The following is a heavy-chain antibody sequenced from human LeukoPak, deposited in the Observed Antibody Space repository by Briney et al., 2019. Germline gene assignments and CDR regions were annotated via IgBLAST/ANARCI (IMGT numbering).Heavy chain of an antibody. J-gene: IGHJ4*02. CDR1: GFTFSNAW. CDR2: IKSKTAGGTT. Sequence: GGSLRLSCAASGFTFSNAWMSWVRQAPGKGLEWVGRIKSKTAGGTTDHAAPVKGRFTISRDDAKNTVYLQMNSLRAEDTAVYYCATSRTFDYWGQGTLVTVSS. CDR3: ATSRTFDY. V-gene: IGHV3-15*05.